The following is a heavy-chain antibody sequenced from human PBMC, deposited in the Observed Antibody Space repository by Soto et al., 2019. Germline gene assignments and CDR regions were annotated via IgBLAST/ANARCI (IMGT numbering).Heavy chain of an antibody. Sequence: SETLSLTCTVSGGSINSDGYYWSWILQHPEKGLEWIGYINYRGTTYYNPSLESRLTISVDTSENQFSLQLTSVIAADTALYYCARESYSFGRAFDIWGHGTLVTVSS. CDR3: ARESYSFGRAFDI. D-gene: IGHD5-18*01. CDR2: INYRGTT. V-gene: IGHV4-31*03. CDR1: GGSINSDGYY. J-gene: IGHJ4*01.